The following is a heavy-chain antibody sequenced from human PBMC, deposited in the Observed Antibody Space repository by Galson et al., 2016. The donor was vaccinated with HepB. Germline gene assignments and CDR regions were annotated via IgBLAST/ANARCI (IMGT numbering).Heavy chain of an antibody. V-gene: IGHV3-30*04. D-gene: IGHD2-2*01. CDR1: GSTFNNYA. Sequence: SLRLSCAASGSTFNNYAIHWVRQAPGKGLEWVAVISSDGSNKYYVDSVKGRFTISRDNSKNTLYLQMNSLRAEDTAVYYCAKDAILACGTGCYADYWGQGTLVTVSS. CDR3: AKDAILACGTGCYADY. CDR2: ISSDGSNK. J-gene: IGHJ4*02.